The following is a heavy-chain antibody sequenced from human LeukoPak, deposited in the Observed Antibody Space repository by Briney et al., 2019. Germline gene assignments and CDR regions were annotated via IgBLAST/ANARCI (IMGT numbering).Heavy chain of an antibody. CDR3: TKDLHEIAADY. Sequence: GGSLRLSCEASGFTFSSFWMHWVRQAPGKGLVWVARIKGDGITTNYADPAKGRFTVSRDNAKNTVYLQMDSLRAEDTAVYYCTKDLHEIAADYWGQGTLVTVAS. V-gene: IGHV3-74*01. CDR1: GFTFSSFW. J-gene: IGHJ4*02. D-gene: IGHD2-21*01. CDR2: IKGDGITT.